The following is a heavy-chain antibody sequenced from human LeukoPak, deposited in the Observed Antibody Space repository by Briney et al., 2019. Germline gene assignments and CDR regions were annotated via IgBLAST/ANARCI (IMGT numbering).Heavy chain of an antibody. CDR2: IIPIFGTA. D-gene: IGHD2-2*02. CDR1: GGTFSSYA. CDR3: ASSKAESKAILYWYFDL. V-gene: IGHV1-69*06. Sequence: GASVKVSCKASGGTFSSYAISWVRQAPGQGLEWMGGIIPIFGTANYAQKFQGRVTITADKSTSTAYMELSSLRSEDTAVYYCASSKAESKAILYWYFDLWGRGTLVTVSS. J-gene: IGHJ2*01.